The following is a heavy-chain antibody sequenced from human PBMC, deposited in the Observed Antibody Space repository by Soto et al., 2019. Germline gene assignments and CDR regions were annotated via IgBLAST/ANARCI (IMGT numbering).Heavy chain of an antibody. CDR1: GKSIMRNC. Sequence: FKCSGKSIMRNCVGWVPQKTRKGLEWMGRIDPSDSYTNYSPSFQGHVTISADKSISTAYLQWSSLKASDTAMYYCARLQAAAGDNDLTFDYWGQGTLVTVSS. V-gene: IGHV5-10-1*01. CDR2: IDPSDSYT. D-gene: IGHD6-13*01. J-gene: IGHJ4*02. CDR3: ARLQAAAGDNDLTFDY.